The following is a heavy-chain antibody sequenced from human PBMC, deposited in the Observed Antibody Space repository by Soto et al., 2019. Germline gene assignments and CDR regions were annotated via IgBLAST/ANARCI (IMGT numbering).Heavy chain of an antibody. CDR3: ARQIYDSDTGPHFQYYFDC. CDR1: GYSFAGYW. D-gene: IGHD3-22*01. CDR2: IDPIDSNT. V-gene: IGHV5-10-1*01. J-gene: IGHJ4*02. Sequence: VESLKISCKGSGYSFAGYWITWVRQKPWKGLEWMGRIDPIDSNTYYSPSFRGHVTISVTKSITTVFLQWSSLRASDTAMYYCARQIYDSDTGPHFQYYFDCWGQGTTVTVSA.